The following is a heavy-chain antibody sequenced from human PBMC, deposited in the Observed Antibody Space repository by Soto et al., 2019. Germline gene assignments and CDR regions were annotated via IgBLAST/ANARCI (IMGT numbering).Heavy chain of an antibody. Sequence: PSETLSLTCAVSGGSSRQSSYFWGWIRQPPGKGLEWIASVYYSGTPYYSPSLKSRVTISIDTSKTQISLKLNSLTAADTAVYYCARADTPMDPPGPWGQGILVTVSS. V-gene: IGHV4-39*01. J-gene: IGHJ5*02. D-gene: IGHD5-18*01. CDR3: ARADTPMDPPGP. CDR1: GGSSRQSSYF. CDR2: VYYSGTP.